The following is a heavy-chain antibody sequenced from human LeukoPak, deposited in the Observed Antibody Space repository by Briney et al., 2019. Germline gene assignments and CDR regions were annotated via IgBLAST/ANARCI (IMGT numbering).Heavy chain of an antibody. CDR1: GFSLTTTTMR. Sequence: ESGPSLVKPTQTLTLTCAFSGFSLTTTTMRVSWIRQAPEKAPEWLARIDWDNYKTYSGSLKARLTISKDTSKNQVFLTMTDMDPVDTATYYCARTSGRTIGGQYYYMDVWGKGTTVAVSS. CDR3: ARTSGRTIGGQYYYMDV. J-gene: IGHJ6*03. D-gene: IGHD1-1*01. V-gene: IGHV2-70*04. CDR2: IDWDNYK.